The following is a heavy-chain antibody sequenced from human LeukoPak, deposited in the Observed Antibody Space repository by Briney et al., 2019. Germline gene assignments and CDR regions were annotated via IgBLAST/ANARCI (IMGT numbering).Heavy chain of an antibody. Sequence: SETLSLTCTVSGGSISSYYWSWIRQPPGKGLEWIGYIYYSGSTNYNPSLKSRVTISVDTSKNQFSLKLSSVTAADTAVYYCARDPSSKLLWFGESPLWGQGTLVTVSS. D-gene: IGHD3-10*01. J-gene: IGHJ4*02. CDR2: IYYSGST. CDR3: ARDPSSKLLWFGESPL. V-gene: IGHV4-59*12. CDR1: GGSISSYY.